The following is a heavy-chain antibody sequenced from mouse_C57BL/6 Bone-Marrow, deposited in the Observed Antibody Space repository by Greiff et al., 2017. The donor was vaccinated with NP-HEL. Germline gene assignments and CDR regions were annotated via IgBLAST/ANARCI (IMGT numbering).Heavy chain of an antibody. CDR2: IDPSDSET. D-gene: IGHD1-1*01. CDR1: GYTFTSYW. J-gene: IGHJ3*01. Sequence: QVQLQQPGAELVRPGSSVKLSCKASGYTFTSYWMHWVKQRPIQGLEWIGNIDPSDSETHYNQKFKDKATLTVDKSSSTAYMQLSSLTSEDSAVYYCARSFDYYGSSLAWFAYWGQGTLVTVSA. V-gene: IGHV1-52*01. CDR3: ARSFDYYGSSLAWFAY.